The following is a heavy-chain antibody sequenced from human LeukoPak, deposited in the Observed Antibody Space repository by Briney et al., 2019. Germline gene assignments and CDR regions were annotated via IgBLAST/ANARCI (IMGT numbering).Heavy chain of an antibody. Sequence: SQTLSLTCTVSGGSISSYYWSWIRQPPGKGLEWIGYIYYSGSTNYNPSLKSRVTISVDTSKNQFSLKLSSVTAADTAVYYCARNPSYDILTGYSDYYGMDVWGQGTTVTVSS. CDR1: GGSISSYY. D-gene: IGHD3-9*01. CDR2: IYYSGST. CDR3: ARNPSYDILTGYSDYYGMDV. V-gene: IGHV4-59*01. J-gene: IGHJ6*02.